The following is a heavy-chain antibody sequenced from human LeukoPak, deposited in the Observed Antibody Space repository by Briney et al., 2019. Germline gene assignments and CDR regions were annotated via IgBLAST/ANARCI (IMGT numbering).Heavy chain of an antibody. CDR2: ISSSSYYI. CDR3: VRVGDYYDSGGYQGFDY. J-gene: IGHJ4*02. V-gene: IGHV3-21*01. D-gene: IGHD3-22*01. Sequence: PGGSLRLSCAASGFSFSSYEMNWVRQAPGKGLEWVSSISSSSYYIYYADSVKGRFTISRDNAKNSMYLQMNSLRDEDTAVYYCVRVGDYYDSGGYQGFDYWGQGTLVTVSS. CDR1: GFSFSSYE.